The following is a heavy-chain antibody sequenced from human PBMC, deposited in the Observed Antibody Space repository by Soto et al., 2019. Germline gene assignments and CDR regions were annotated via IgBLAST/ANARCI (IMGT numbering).Heavy chain of an antibody. CDR3: ERARRSSSRIDTSDI. J-gene: IGHJ3*02. D-gene: IGHD1-26*01. CDR1: GGSIGAYY. CDR2: IDYSGST. Sequence: SETLSLTCTVSGGSIGAYYWSWIRQPPGKGLEWIGYIDYSGSTNCNPSLKSRVTMSVDTSKNQFSLKLSSVTAADTAVYYCERARRSSSRIDTSDICGQGPIVTV. V-gene: IGHV4-59*01.